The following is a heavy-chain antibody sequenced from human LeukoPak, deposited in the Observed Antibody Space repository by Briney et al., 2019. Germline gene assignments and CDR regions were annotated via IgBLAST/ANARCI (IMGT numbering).Heavy chain of an antibody. V-gene: IGHV4-34*09. J-gene: IGHJ6*02. CDR3: ARVFRYCSSTSCYKSYYYYGMDV. Sequence: SETLSLTCGVYGGSFSSYYWTWIRQPPGKGLEWIGEINHSGSTNYNPSLKSRVTISVDTSKNQFSLKLSSVTAADTAVYYCARVFRYCSSTSCYKSYYYYGMDVWGQGTTVTVSS. CDR1: GGSFSSYY. D-gene: IGHD2-2*02. CDR2: INHSGST.